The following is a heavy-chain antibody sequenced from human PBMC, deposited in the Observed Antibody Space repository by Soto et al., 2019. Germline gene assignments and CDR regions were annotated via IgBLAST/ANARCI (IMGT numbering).Heavy chain of an antibody. CDR2: IIPIFGTA. Sequence: QVQLVQSGAEVKKPGSSVKVSCKASGGTFSSYAISWVRQAPGQGLEWMGGIIPIFGTANYAQKFQGRVTITADESTITAYMELSSLRSEDTAVYYCARVGAYCGGDCSLAYWGQGTLVTVSS. J-gene: IGHJ4*02. CDR1: GGTFSSYA. CDR3: ARVGAYCGGDCSLAY. V-gene: IGHV1-69*01. D-gene: IGHD2-21*02.